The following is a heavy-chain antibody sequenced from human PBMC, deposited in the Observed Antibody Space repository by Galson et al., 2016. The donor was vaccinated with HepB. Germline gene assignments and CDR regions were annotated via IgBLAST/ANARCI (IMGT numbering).Heavy chain of an antibody. J-gene: IGHJ6*02. CDR2: IKQDGSEK. V-gene: IGHV3-7*03. CDR3: ARDRRYCSSTSCDFYYYGMDV. CDR1: GFTFNSYW. D-gene: IGHD2-2*01. Sequence: SLRLSCAASGFTFNSYWLSWVRQAPGKGLEWVANIKQDGSEKYYVDSVKGRFTISRDNAKHSLYLQMNSLRAEDPAVYYCARDRRYCSSTSCDFYYYGMDVWGQGTTVTVSS.